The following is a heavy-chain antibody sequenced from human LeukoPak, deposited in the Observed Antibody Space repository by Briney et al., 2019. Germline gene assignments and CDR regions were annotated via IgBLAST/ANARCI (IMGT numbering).Heavy chain of an antibody. Sequence: KSSETLSLTCTASGGSISSSSHHWGWIRQPQGKGLVWIGSVVYTGRTYYNASLKSRVSISADTSKNQFSLKLTSVAAADKAVYYCAGRYASSRYAFDVWGQGTMVTVSS. J-gene: IGHJ3*01. CDR2: VVYTGRT. CDR3: AGRYASSRYAFDV. CDR1: GGSISSSSHH. D-gene: IGHD6-13*01. V-gene: IGHV4-39*01.